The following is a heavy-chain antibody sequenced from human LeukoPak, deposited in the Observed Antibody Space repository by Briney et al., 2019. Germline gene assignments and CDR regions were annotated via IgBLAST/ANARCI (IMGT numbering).Heavy chain of an antibody. V-gene: IGHV6-1*01. D-gene: IGHD6-19*01. CDR1: GDNIASTNGA. CDR2: TYYRSKWYN. J-gene: IGHJ4*02. CDR3: ARDLATGGWYTFDY. Sequence: SQTLSLTCDISGDNIASTNGAWNWIRQSPSRGLEWLGRTYYRSKWYNEYAESMKGRITINSDTSKNQFSLQLNSVTPEDTAIYYCARDLATGGWYTFDYWGQGTLVTVSS.